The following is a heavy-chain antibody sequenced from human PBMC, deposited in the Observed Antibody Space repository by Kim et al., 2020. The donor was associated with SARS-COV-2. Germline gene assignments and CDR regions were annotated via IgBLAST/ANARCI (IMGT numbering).Heavy chain of an antibody. CDR1: GYTFTSYG. D-gene: IGHD3-10*01. J-gene: IGHJ3*02. Sequence: ASVKVSCKASGYTFTSYGISWVRQAPGQGLEWMGWISAYNGNTNYAQKLQGRVTMTTDTSTSTAYMELRSLRSDDTAVYYCARVLLWFGESPGAFDIWGQGTMVTVSS. CDR3: ARVLLWFGESPGAFDI. CDR2: ISAYNGNT. V-gene: IGHV1-18*04.